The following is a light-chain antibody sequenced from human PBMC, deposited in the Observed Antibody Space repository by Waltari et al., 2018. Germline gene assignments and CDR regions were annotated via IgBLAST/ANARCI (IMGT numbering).Light chain of an antibody. CDR2: GVS. CDR3: QQYNNWPFLT. Sequence: ENVLTQSPGTLALSPGAGATLSCRASQCIASNLAWYQQKPGQSPRLLIYGVSTRASDTPARFSGSGSGTDFTLSVSGLQSEDSAVYYCQQYNNWPFLTFGPGTKLEIK. V-gene: IGKV3-15*01. CDR1: QCIASN. J-gene: IGKJ3*01.